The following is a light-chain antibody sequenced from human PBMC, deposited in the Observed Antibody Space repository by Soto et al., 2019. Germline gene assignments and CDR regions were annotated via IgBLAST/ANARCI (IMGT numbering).Light chain of an antibody. J-gene: IGLJ3*02. CDR2: GNI. CDR1: SSNFGAGYD. CDR3: QSYDTSLSGLV. V-gene: IGLV1-40*01. Sequence: QLVLTQPPSVSGAPGQRVTISCTGSSSNFGAGYDVHWYQQVPGTAPKLLIFGNINRPSGVPDRFSGSKSGTSASLAITGLQADDEADYYCQSYDTSLSGLVFGGGTKLTVL.